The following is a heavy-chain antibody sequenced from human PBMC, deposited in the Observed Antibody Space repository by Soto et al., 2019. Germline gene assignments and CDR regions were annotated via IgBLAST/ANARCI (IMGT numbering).Heavy chain of an antibody. D-gene: IGHD6-13*01. CDR1: GYTFTSYG. CDR3: ARSRRGVSDSSSRKPPYDAFDI. CDR2: ISAYNGNT. V-gene: IGHV1-18*01. Sequence: ASVKVSCKASGYTFTSYGISWVRQAPEQGLEWMGWISAYNGNTNYAQKLQGRVTMTTDTSTSTAYMELRSLRSDDTAMYYCARSRRGVSDSSSRKPPYDAFDIWGQGTMVTVSS. J-gene: IGHJ3*02.